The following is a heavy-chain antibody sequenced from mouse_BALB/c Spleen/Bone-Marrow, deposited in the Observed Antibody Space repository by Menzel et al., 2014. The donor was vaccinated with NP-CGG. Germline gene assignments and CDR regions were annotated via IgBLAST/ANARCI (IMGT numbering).Heavy chain of an antibody. V-gene: IGHV1-7*01. CDR1: GYTFTSYW. Sequence: VQVVESGAELAKPGASVKMSCKASGYTFTSYWMHWVKQRPGQGLEWIGYINPSTGYTEYNQKFKDKATLTADKSSSTAYMQLSSLTSEGSAVYFCARGRFAYWGQGTLVTVSA. J-gene: IGHJ3*01. CDR3: ARGRFAY. CDR2: INPSTGYT.